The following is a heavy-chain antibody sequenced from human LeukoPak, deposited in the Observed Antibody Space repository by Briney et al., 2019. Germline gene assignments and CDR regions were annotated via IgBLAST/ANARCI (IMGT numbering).Heavy chain of an antibody. CDR2: ISYSGST. J-gene: IGHJ5*02. D-gene: IGHD3-9*01. CDR3: ARQFSYYDILTTYSRPSWFDP. V-gene: IGHV4-59*08. Sequence: SETLSLTCTVSGDSISSYQWSWIRQPPGKGLEWLGYISYSGSTSYNPSPKSRVTLSVDTSKNQFPLKLSSVTAADTAVYYCARQFSYYDILTTYSRPSWFDPWGQGTLVTVSS. CDR1: GDSISSYQ.